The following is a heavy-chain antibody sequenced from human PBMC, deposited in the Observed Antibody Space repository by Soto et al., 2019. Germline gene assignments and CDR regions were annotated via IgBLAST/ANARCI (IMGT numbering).Heavy chain of an antibody. Sequence: QVQLVQSGAEVRKPGSSVKVSCKASGGTFSNSAITWVRQAPGQGLEWVGGIIPIFGATNYAPKFQGRVTITADESTSTAYMELSSLTSEDTAVYYCASYGDLRSDFWSGPLGGGWFDPWGQGTLVTVSS. J-gene: IGHJ5*02. V-gene: IGHV1-69*12. CDR2: IIPIFGAT. CDR3: ASYGDLRSDFWSGPLGGGWFDP. CDR1: GGTFSNSA. D-gene: IGHD3-3*01.